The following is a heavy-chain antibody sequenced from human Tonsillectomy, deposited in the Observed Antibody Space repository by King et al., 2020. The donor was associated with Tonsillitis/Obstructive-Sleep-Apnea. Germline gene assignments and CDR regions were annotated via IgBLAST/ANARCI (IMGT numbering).Heavy chain of an antibody. J-gene: IGHJ4*02. CDR2: ISVSGGST. CDR3: AKGATQYGSGSANLDY. D-gene: IGHD3-10*01. V-gene: IGHV3-23*04. Sequence: VQLVESGGGLVQPGGSLRLSCAASGFTFNNNAMSWVRQAPGKGLEWVSAISVSGGSTFYADSVKGRFTISRDNSRNTLYLQMNSLRAEETALYFCAKGATQYGSGSANLDYWGQGTLVTVSS. CDR1: GFTFNNNA.